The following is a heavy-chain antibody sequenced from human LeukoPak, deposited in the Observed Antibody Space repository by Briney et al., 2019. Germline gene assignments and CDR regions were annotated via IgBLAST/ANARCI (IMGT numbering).Heavy chain of an antibody. V-gene: IGHV4-34*01. CDR3: ARHSGSYRPFDY. Sequence: TSETLSLTCAVYGGSFSGYYWSWIRQPPGKGLEWIGEINHSGSTNYNPSLKSRATISVDTSKNQFSLKLSSVTAADTAVYYCARHSGSYRPFDYWGQGTLVTVSS. CDR2: INHSGST. D-gene: IGHD1-26*01. CDR1: GGSFSGYY. J-gene: IGHJ4*02.